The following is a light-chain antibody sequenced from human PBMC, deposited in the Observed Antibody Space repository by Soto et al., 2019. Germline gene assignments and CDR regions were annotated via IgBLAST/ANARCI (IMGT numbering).Light chain of an antibody. J-gene: IGKJ2*01. CDR2: DAS. V-gene: IGKV1-5*01. Sequence: DIQMTHSPSTLSASVGDRVTITCRASQSFSIWLAWYQQKPGEAPKLLIYDASSLASGGPSRFSGSGSGTEFTPTIISLLPYEYVAVYCHQYNSYSPYTFGQGTKLEIK. CDR1: QSFSIW. CDR3: HQYNSYSPYT.